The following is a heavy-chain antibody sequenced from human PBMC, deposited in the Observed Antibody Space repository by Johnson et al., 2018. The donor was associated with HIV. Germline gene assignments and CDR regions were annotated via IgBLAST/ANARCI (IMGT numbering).Heavy chain of an antibody. CDR2: INWNGGNT. Sequence: VQLVESGGGVVRPGGSLRLSCPASGFTFDDYGMSWVRQAPGKGLEWVSYINWNGGNTGYADSVKGRFTISRDNAKNSLYLQMNSLRAEDTAVYFCARGPRNPGLDAFDIWGQGAMVIVSS. CDR3: ARGPRNPGLDAFDI. CDR1: GFTFDDYG. J-gene: IGHJ3*02. V-gene: IGHV3-20*04.